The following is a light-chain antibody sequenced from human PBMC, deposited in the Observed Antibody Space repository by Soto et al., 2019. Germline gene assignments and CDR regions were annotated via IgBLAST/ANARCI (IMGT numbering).Light chain of an antibody. CDR2: AAS. Sequence: IQMTQSPSSLSASVGDRVTITCRASQAIRDDLAWYQQKPGKAPNLLIYAASNLQSGVPSRFSGSGSGTDFTLTISSLQPEDFATYYCLQDSTYPRTFGQGTKVDI. CDR3: LQDSTYPRT. J-gene: IGKJ1*01. CDR1: QAIRDD. V-gene: IGKV1-6*01.